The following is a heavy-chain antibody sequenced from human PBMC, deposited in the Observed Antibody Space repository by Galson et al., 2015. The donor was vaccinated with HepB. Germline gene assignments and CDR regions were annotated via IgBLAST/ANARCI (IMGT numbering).Heavy chain of an antibody. CDR2: ISAYNGNT. Sequence: SVKVSCKASGYTFTSYGISWVRQAPGQGLEWMGWISAYNGNTNYAQKLQGRVTMTTDTSTSTAYMELRSLRSDDTAVYYCARVLRDYDSSGYYYCFDYWGQGTLVTVSS. CDR1: GYTFTSYG. D-gene: IGHD3-22*01. V-gene: IGHV1-18*01. CDR3: ARVLRDYDSSGYYYCFDY. J-gene: IGHJ4*02.